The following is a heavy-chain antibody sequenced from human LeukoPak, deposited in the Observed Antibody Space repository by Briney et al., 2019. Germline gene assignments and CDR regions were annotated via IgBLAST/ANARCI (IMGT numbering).Heavy chain of an antibody. CDR2: IYSGGST. Sequence: GGSLRLSCAASGFTVSSNYMSWVRQAPGKGLEWVSVIYSGGSTYYADSVKGRFTISRDNSENTLYLQMNSLRAEDTAVYYCAREDSNYDSSGYSDYWGQGTLVTVSS. D-gene: IGHD3-22*01. CDR1: GFTVSSNY. V-gene: IGHV3-53*01. J-gene: IGHJ4*02. CDR3: AREDSNYDSSGYSDY.